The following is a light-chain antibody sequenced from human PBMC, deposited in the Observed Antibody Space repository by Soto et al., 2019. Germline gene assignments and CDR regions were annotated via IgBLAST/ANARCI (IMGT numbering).Light chain of an antibody. J-gene: IGKJ1*01. V-gene: IGKV3-20*01. CDR3: HQYGTSPPT. CDR1: QTVGTNA. Sequence: ETVLRQSPGTLSLSPGDRATLSCRASQTVGTNAVVWFQQKPGQAPRLVMYQTSARATGIPDRFSGSGSGTDFTLTISSLEPEDFAVFYCHQYGTSPPTFGPGTKVEI. CDR2: QTS.